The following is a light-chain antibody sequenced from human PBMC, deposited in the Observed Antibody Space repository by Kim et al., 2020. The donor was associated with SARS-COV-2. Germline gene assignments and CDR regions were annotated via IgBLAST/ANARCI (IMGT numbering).Light chain of an antibody. CDR3: QQYNNWPYT. J-gene: IGKJ2*01. CDR2: GAS. CDR1: QSVSSN. Sequence: CVSPGERATLSCRASQSVSSNLAWYQQKPGQAPRLIIYGASTRAAGIPARFSGSGSGTEFTLTISSLQSEDLAVYYCQQYNNWPYTFGQGTKLEI. V-gene: IGKV3-15*01.